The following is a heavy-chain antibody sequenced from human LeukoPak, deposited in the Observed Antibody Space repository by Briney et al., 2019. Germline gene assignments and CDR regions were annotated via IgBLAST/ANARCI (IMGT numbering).Heavy chain of an antibody. J-gene: IGHJ5*02. D-gene: IGHD6-13*01. CDR2: INWNGGST. CDR1: GFTFSSYW. V-gene: IGHV3-20*04. Sequence: GGSLRLSCAASGFTFSSYWMSWVRQAPGKGLEWVSGINWNGGSTGYADSVKGRFTIPRDNAKNSLYLQMNSLRAEDTALYYCARDRRGSKENWFDPWGQGTLVTVSS. CDR3: ARDRRGSKENWFDP.